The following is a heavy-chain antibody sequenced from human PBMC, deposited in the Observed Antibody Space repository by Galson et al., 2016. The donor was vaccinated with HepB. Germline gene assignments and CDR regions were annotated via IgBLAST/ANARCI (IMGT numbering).Heavy chain of an antibody. D-gene: IGHD2-8*02. J-gene: IGHJ4*02. CDR3: ASWWQTPASYFDY. CDR1: GFTFTDYW. V-gene: IGHV3-7*01. Sequence: SLRLSCAASGFTFTDYWMSWVRQAPGKGLEWVANIKEDGSEITYVDSVRGRFTISRDNAKNSLYLQMNSLRAEDTAVYYCASWWQTPASYFDYWGQGTLVTVSS. CDR2: IKEDGSEI.